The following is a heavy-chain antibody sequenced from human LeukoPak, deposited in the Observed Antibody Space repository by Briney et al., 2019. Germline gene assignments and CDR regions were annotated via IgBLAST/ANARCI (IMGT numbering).Heavy chain of an antibody. D-gene: IGHD3-10*01. J-gene: IGHJ4*02. CDR1: GFTLSNYA. CDR2: TSDSGRTV. Sequence: GGSLRLSCAASGFTLSNYAINWVRQAPGKGLEWVSYTSDSGRTVYYGDSVKGRYTVSRDNTKNSVYLLMNSLRVEDTAVYYCAREHIRSGSYELDYWGQGTLVTVSS. CDR3: AREHIRSGSYELDY. V-gene: IGHV3-48*03.